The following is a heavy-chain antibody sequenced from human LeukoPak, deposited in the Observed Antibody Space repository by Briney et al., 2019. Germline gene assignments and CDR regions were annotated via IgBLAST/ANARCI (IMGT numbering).Heavy chain of an antibody. Sequence: GGSLRLSCAASGFTVSSNYMSWVRQAPGKGLEWVSVIYSGGSTYYADSVKGRFTISRDNSKNTLYLQMNSLRAEDTAVYYCARGERWLLFDYWGQGTLVTVSS. CDR3: ARGERWLLFDY. CDR2: IYSGGST. CDR1: GFTVSSNY. V-gene: IGHV3-53*01. D-gene: IGHD5-24*01. J-gene: IGHJ4*02.